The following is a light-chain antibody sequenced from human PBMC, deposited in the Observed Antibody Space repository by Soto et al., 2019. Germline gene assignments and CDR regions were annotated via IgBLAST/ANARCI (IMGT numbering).Light chain of an antibody. Sequence: QSVLTQPPSVSGAPGQSVTISCTGSRSNIGAGYDVHWYQQLPGTAPRLLIYGNSNRPSGVPDRFSGSKSGTSASLAITGLPGDDDAYYICQSHDSSLSGHVFGTGTKLTVL. CDR2: GNS. CDR1: RSNIGAGYD. V-gene: IGLV1-40*01. CDR3: QSHDSSLSGHV. J-gene: IGLJ1*01.